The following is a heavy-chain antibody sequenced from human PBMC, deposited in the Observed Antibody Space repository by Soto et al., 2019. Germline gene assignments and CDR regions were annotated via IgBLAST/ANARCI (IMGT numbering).Heavy chain of an antibody. CDR1: GGSISSYH. CDR3: ARGVGGSPLPYYYYYGMDV. CDR2: IYYSGST. V-gene: IGHV4-59*01. J-gene: IGHJ6*02. D-gene: IGHD1-26*01. Sequence: PSETLSLTYTVSGGSISSYHWSRIRQPPGKGLEWIGYIYYSGSTNYNPSLKSRVTISVDTSKNQFSLKLSSVTAADTAVYYCARGVGGSPLPYYYYYGMDVWGQGTTVTVSS.